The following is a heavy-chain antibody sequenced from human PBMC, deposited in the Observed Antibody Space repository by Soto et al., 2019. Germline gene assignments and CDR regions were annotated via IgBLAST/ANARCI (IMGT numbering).Heavy chain of an antibody. V-gene: IGHV1-24*01. CDR2: FDPEDGET. CDR3: ATTTATYYYDSSGYTGGTFDY. CDR1: GYTLTELS. J-gene: IGHJ4*01. Sequence: GASVKVSCKVSGYTLTELSMHWVRQAPGKGLEWMGGFDPEDGETIYAQKVQGRVTMTEDTSTDAAYMELSSLRSEDTAVYYCATTTATYYYDSSGYTGGTFDYWG. D-gene: IGHD3-22*01.